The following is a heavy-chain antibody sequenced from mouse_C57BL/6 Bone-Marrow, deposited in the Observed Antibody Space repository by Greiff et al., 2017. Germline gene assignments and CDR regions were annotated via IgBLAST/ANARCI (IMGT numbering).Heavy chain of an antibody. J-gene: IGHJ3*01. CDR3: ARGNYYGSSWGCAY. CDR2: INPYNGGT. Sequence: VQLQQSGPVLVKPGASVKMSCKASGYTFTDYYMNWVKQSHGKSLEWIGVINPYNGGTSYNQKFKGKATLTVDKSSSTASMELNSLTSEDSAVYYCARGNYYGSSWGCAYWGQGTLVTVSA. V-gene: IGHV1-19*01. CDR1: GYTFTDYY. D-gene: IGHD1-1*01.